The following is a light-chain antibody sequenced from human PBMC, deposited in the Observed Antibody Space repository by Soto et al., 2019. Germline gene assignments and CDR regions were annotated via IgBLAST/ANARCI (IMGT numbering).Light chain of an antibody. Sequence: EIVLTQSPATLSLSPGETATLSCRASQTISRHLAWYQRKPGQAPRLLIYDISYRDTGVPARFSGSGSGTDFTLIISSLEPEDSAVYYCQQRIWPRITFGQGTRLEIK. V-gene: IGKV3-11*01. CDR2: DIS. J-gene: IGKJ2*01. CDR3: QQRIWPRIT. CDR1: QTISRH.